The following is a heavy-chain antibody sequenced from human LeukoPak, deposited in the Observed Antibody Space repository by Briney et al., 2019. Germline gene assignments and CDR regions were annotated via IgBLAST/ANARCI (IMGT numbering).Heavy chain of an antibody. D-gene: IGHD6-13*01. V-gene: IGHV1-69*04. CDR1: GGTFSSYA. CDR3: AREGPEDEAAAPKRAFDI. J-gene: IGHJ3*02. Sequence: ASVKVPCKASGGTFSSYAISWVRQAPGQGLAWMGRIIPILGIANYAQKFQGRVTITADKSTSTAYMELSSLRSEDTAVYYCAREGPEDEAAAPKRAFDIWGQGTMVTVSS. CDR2: IIPILGIA.